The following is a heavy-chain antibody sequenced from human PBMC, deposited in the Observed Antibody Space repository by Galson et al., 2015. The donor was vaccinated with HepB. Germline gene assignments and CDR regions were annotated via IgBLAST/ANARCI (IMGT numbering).Heavy chain of an antibody. CDR3: ARNMLPYYYYGMDV. D-gene: IGHD2-8*01. V-gene: IGHV1-2*04. Sequence: SVKVSCKASGYTFTSYAMHWVRQAPGQGLEWMGWINPNSGGTNYAQKFQGWVTMTRDTSISTAYMELSRLRSDDTAVYYCARNMLPYYYYGMDVWGQGTTVTVSS. CDR2: INPNSGGT. CDR1: GYTFTSYA. J-gene: IGHJ6*02.